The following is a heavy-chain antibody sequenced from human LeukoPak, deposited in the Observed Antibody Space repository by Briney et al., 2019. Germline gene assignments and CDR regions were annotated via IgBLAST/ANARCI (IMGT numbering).Heavy chain of an antibody. J-gene: IGHJ4*02. Sequence: PGGSLRLSCAAFGFTFSSYAINWVRQAPGKGLEWVSAISSTGSTTYYADSVKGRFTISRDNSMNTVYLQMNSLRAEDTAVYYCARGRGGSGSYYLDYWGQGTLVTVSS. CDR3: ARGRGGSGSYYLDY. D-gene: IGHD3-10*01. CDR2: ISSTGSTT. V-gene: IGHV3-23*01. CDR1: GFTFSSYA.